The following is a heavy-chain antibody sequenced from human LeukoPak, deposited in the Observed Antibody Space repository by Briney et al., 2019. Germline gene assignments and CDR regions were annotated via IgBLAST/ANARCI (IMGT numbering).Heavy chain of an antibody. CDR3: AREGDGYNFDAFDI. Sequence: SETLSLTCAVYGGSFSGYYWSWIRQPPGKGLEWIGEINHSGSTNYNPSLKSRVTISVDTSKNQFSLKLSSVTAADTAVYYCAREGDGYNFDAFDIWGQGTMVTVSS. V-gene: IGHV4-34*01. J-gene: IGHJ3*02. D-gene: IGHD5-24*01. CDR2: INHSGST. CDR1: GGSFSGYY.